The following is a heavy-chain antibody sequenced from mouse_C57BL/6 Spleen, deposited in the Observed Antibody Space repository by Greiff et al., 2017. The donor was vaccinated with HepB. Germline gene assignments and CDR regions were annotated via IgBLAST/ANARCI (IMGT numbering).Heavy chain of an antibody. V-gene: IGHV1-39*01. CDR2: INPNYGTT. Sequence: VQLKQSGPELVKPGASVKISCKASGYSFTDYNMNWVKQSNGKSLEWIGVINPNYGTTSYNQKFKGKATLTVDQSSSTDYMQLNSLTSEDSAVYYCAREVYYSNYDYFDYWGQGTTLTVSS. CDR3: AREVYYSNYDYFDY. D-gene: IGHD2-5*01. J-gene: IGHJ2*01. CDR1: GYSFTDYN.